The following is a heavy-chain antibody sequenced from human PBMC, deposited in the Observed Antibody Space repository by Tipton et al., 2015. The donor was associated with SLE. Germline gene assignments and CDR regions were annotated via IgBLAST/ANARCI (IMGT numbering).Heavy chain of an antibody. D-gene: IGHD1-26*01. CDR2: INPSGGDT. Sequence: QVQLVQSGAEVKKPGASVKVSCKASGYTFTTYYMHWVRQAPGQGLEWMGIINPSGGDTSYAQKFQGRVTVTRDTSTSTVYMELSSMRSEDTAVYFCARDPILSGTYYIDAFDIWGQGTMVTVSS. CDR1: GYTFTTYY. J-gene: IGHJ3*02. CDR3: ARDPILSGTYYIDAFDI. V-gene: IGHV1-46*01.